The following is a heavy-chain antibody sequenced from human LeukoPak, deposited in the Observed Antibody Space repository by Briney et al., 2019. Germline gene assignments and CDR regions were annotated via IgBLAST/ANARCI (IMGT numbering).Heavy chain of an antibody. J-gene: IGHJ4*02. CDR1: GGTFGSYA. V-gene: IGHV1-69*04. D-gene: IGHD5-24*01. CDR2: IIPIVDIA. CDR3: ARVPGEMATRKCFFDY. Sequence: SVKVSCKASGGTFGSYAISWVRQAPGQGLEWMGRIIPIVDIANYAQKFQGRVTITADKSTSTVYMELSSLRSEDTAMYYCARVPGEMATRKCFFDYWGQGTLVTVSS.